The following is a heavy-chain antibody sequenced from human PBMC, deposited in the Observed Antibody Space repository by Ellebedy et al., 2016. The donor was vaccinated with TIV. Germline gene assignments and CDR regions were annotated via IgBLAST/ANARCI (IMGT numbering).Heavy chain of an antibody. D-gene: IGHD2-15*01. CDR3: ARLAGGTCTCAFDI. CDR1: GFTFSRHW. CDR2: INQDGGEK. Sequence: PGGSLRLSCAASGFTFSRHWMSLVRQCPGKGLEWVANINQDGGEKNYVDSVRGRFTISRDNAKNSVHLQMNSLRAEDTAVYYCARLAGGTCTCAFDIWGQGTMVTVSS. V-gene: IGHV3-7*01. J-gene: IGHJ3*02.